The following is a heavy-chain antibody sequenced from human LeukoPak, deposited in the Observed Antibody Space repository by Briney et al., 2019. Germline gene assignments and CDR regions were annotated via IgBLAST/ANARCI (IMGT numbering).Heavy chain of an antibody. CDR1: GFTFSSYG. J-gene: IGHJ3*02. CDR3: ARRSGSYLEAFDI. D-gene: IGHD3-10*01. Sequence: PGRSLRLSCAASGFTFSSYGMHWVRQAPGKGLEWVAVIWYDGSNKYYADSVKGRFTISRDNSKNTLYLQMNSLRAEDTAVYYCARRSGSYLEAFDIWGQGTMATVSS. V-gene: IGHV3-33*01. CDR2: IWYDGSNK.